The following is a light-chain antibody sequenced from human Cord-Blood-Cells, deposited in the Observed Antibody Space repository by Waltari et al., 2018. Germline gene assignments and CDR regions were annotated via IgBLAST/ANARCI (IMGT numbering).Light chain of an antibody. Sequence: QSVLTQPPSVSGAPGQRVTISCTGRISHLGAGTDVPWYQQLPGPAPTLLIYGNSNRPQGVPDRFSGSKSGTSASLAISVLQAEDEADYYCQSYDSSLSGSVFGTGTKVTVL. CDR2: GNS. CDR3: QSYDSSLSGSV. V-gene: IGLV1-40*01. CDR1: ISHLGAGTD. J-gene: IGLJ1*01.